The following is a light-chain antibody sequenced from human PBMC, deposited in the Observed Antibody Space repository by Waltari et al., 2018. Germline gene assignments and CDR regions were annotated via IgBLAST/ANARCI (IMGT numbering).Light chain of an antibody. V-gene: IGLV1-40*01. CDR2: ENI. Sequence: QSVLTQPPSTSGAPGQRITISCTGTRSNIGAGYYVSWYQQFPGTAHKLLIYENITRPLGVSDRFSVSKSGTSASLTITGLQSEDEADYYCSAWDTSLSAVLFGGGTRLTVL. CDR1: RSNIGAGYY. CDR3: SAWDTSLSAVL. J-gene: IGLJ2*01.